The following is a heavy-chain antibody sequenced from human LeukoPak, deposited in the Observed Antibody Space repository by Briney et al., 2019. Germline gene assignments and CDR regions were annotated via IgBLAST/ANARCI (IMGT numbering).Heavy chain of an antibody. D-gene: IGHD4-11*01. V-gene: IGHV4-38-2*01. CDR2: IYHSGST. J-gene: IGHJ4*02. Sequence: SETLSLTXAVSGYSITSGYYWAWIRQPPGKGLEWIGNIYHSGSTYYNASLKSRVTISVDTSKNQFSLKLSSVTAADPAVYYCARRYSNYFFDYWGQGTLVTVSS. CDR1: GYSITSGYY. CDR3: ARRYSNYFFDY.